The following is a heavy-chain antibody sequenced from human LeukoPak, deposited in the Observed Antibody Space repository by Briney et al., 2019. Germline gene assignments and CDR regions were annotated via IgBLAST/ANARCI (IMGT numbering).Heavy chain of an antibody. D-gene: IGHD6-13*01. Sequence: GASVKVSCKVSGYTFSIYNIHWVRQAPGQGLEWMGIINPSGGTSYAQNLQGRTTMTRDTSTSTVYMELSSLGSEDTAVYYCAREGVAGTGLDYWGQGTLVTVSS. CDR2: INPSGGT. J-gene: IGHJ4*02. CDR3: AREGVAGTGLDY. V-gene: IGHV1-46*01. CDR1: GYTFSIYN.